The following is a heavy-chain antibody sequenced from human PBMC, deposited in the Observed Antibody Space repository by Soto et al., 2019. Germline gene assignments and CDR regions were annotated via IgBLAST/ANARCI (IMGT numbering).Heavy chain of an antibody. CDR3: ARVQYYYGSGSYYTGYMDV. J-gene: IGHJ6*03. CDR2: ISAYNGNT. V-gene: IGHV1-18*01. D-gene: IGHD3-10*01. Sequence: ASVKVSCKASGYTFTSYGISWVRQAPGQGLEWMGWISAYNGNTNYAQKLQGRVTMTTDTSTSTAYMELRSLRSDDTAVYYCARVQYYYGSGSYYTGYMDVWGKGTTVTVSS. CDR1: GYTFTSYG.